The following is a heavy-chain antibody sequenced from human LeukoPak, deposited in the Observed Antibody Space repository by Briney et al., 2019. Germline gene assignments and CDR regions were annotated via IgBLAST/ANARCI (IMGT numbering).Heavy chain of an antibody. V-gene: IGHV3-53*01. CDR2: IYSGGST. CDR1: GFTVSSNY. D-gene: IGHD3-10*01. Sequence: GGSLRLSCAASGFTVSSNYMSWVRQAPGKGLEWVSVIYSGGSTYYADSVKGRFTISRDNSKNTLYLQMNSLRAEDTAVYYCAIASMVRGVTSFRVYWGQGTLVTVSS. J-gene: IGHJ4*02. CDR3: AIASMVRGVTSFRVY.